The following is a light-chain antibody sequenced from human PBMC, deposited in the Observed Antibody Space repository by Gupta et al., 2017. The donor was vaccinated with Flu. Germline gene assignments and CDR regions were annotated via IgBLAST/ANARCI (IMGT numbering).Light chain of an antibody. CDR3: QQRDSFPLT. CDR1: QSIHVF. CDR2: AAS. Sequence: PSSLSASVGDSVTITCRASQSIHVFLNWYQQRAGKAPQLLIYAASTLQSGVPSRFSGSGSGTDFTLTISPLEAEDSASYFCQQRDSFPLTFDQGTRVEIK. J-gene: IGKJ1*01. V-gene: IGKV1-39*01.